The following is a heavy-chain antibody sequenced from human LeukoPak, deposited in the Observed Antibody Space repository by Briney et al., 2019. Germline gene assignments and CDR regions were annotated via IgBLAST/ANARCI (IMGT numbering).Heavy chain of an antibody. V-gene: IGHV3-7*01. D-gene: IGHD3-22*01. CDR3: ARWSQNYYDSSGYGKGLDY. CDR1: GFTFSSYW. Sequence: GGSLRLSCAASGFTFSSYWMSWVRQAPGKGLEWVANIKQDGSEKYYVDSVKGRFTISRDNAKNSLYLQMNSLRAEDTAVYYCARWSQNYYDSSGYGKGLDYWGQGTLVTVSS. J-gene: IGHJ4*02. CDR2: IKQDGSEK.